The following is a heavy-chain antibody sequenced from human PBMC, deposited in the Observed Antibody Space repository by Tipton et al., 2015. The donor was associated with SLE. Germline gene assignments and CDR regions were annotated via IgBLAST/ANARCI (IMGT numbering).Heavy chain of an antibody. Sequence: TLSLTCTVSGGSISSGAYYWSWIRQHPGKGLEWIGYIYYSGSTYYNPSLKSRVTISVDTSKNQLSLKLSSVTAADTAVYYCARDQTTVVTRGYYYYYMDVWGKGTTVTVSS. CDR3: ARDQTTVVTRGYYYYYMDV. J-gene: IGHJ6*03. CDR1: GGSISSGAYY. CDR2: IYYSGST. D-gene: IGHD4-23*01. V-gene: IGHV4-31*03.